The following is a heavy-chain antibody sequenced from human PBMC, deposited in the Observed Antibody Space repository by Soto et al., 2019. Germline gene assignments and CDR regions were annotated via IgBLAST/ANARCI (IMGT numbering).Heavy chain of an antibody. V-gene: IGHV1-69*13. D-gene: IGHD4-17*01. CDR3: ARDKLAYGGNDAFDI. CDR1: GVTFSSYA. Sequence: GASVRVSCKASGVTFSSYAISWVRQAPGQGLEWMGGIIPIFGTANYAQKFQGRVTITADESTSTAYMELSSLRSEDTAVYYCARDKLAYGGNDAFDIWGQGTMVTVSS. J-gene: IGHJ3*02. CDR2: IIPIFGTA.